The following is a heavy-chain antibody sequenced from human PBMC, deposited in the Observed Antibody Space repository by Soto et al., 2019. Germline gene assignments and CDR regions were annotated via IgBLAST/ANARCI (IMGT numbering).Heavy chain of an antibody. CDR3: GRDDYGDYRFDY. CDR1: GFTFSSYA. J-gene: IGHJ4*02. V-gene: IGHV3-30-3*01. CDR2: ISYDGSNK. Sequence: QVQLVESGGGVVQPGRSLRLSCAASGFTFSSYAMHWVRQAPGKGLEWVAVISYDGSNKYYADSVKGRFTISRDNSKNTLDQKMNSLRAEDTAVYSWGRDDYGDYRFDYWGQGTLVTVSP. D-gene: IGHD4-17*01.